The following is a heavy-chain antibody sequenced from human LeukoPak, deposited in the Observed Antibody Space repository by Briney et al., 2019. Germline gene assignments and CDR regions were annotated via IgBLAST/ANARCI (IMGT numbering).Heavy chain of an antibody. V-gene: IGHV3-23*01. Sequence: GGSLRLSCAASGFTFSSYAMSWVRQAPGKGLEWVSAISGSGGSTYYADSVKGRFTISRDNSKNTLYLQMNSLRAEDTAVYYCAKSLVEMATTGGYFDYWGQGTLVTVSS. J-gene: IGHJ4*02. CDR1: GFTFSSYA. D-gene: IGHD5-24*01. CDR2: ISGSGGST. CDR3: AKSLVEMATTGGYFDY.